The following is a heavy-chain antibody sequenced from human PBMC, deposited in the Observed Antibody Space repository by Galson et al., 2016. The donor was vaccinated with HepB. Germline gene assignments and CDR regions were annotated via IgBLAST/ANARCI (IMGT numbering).Heavy chain of an antibody. CDR1: GFTFSNYG. CDR3: VQGSTAPAV. J-gene: IGHJ6*04. Sequence: SLRLSCAASGFTFSNYGMTWVRQAPGEGLEVVSSISRSGDSTDYAGSVKGRFTISRDNSKNTLSLQMNSLTADDTAIYYCVQGSTAPAVWGKGTTVTVSP. CDR2: ISRSGDST. V-gene: IGHV3-23*01. D-gene: IGHD2-2*01.